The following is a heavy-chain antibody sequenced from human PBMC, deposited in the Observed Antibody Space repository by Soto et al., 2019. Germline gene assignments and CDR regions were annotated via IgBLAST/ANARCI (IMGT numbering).Heavy chain of an antibody. D-gene: IGHD2-15*01. J-gene: IGHJ6*02. CDR2: IIPIFGTA. Sequence: VASVKVSCKASGGTFSSYAISWVRQAPGQGLEWMGGIIPIFGTANYAQKFQGRVTITADESTSTAYMELSSLRSEDTAVYYCASSSGGSFRVGYYYYGMDVWGQGTTVTVSS. V-gene: IGHV1-69*13. CDR3: ASSSGGSFRVGYYYYGMDV. CDR1: GGTFSSYA.